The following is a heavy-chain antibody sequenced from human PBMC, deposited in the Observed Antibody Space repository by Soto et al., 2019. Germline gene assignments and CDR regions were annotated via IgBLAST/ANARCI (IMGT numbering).Heavy chain of an antibody. J-gene: IGHJ2*01. V-gene: IGHV4-59*01. CDR1: GGSIRSYY. CDR3: ARVRGPCDL. CDR2: IYNSGST. Sequence: QVQVQESGPGLVKPSETLSLTCTVSGGSIRSYYWSWIRQPPGKGLEWIAYIYNSGSTNYNPSLKRRFTISVDAAKNPFSLKRSSVTAADSAVYYCARVRGPCDLWGRGTLVTVSS.